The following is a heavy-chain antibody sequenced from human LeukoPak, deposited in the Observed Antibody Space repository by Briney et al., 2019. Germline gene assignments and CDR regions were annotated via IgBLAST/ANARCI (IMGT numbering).Heavy chain of an antibody. J-gene: IGHJ6*03. Sequence: GGSLRLSCGASGFTFSSYGIHWVRQAPGKGLEWVAFIRYDGSEKYYADSLKGRFTISRDNSKNTLYLQMNSLRVEDTAVYYCAKGYYYYMDVWGKGTTVTISS. V-gene: IGHV3-30*02. CDR1: GFTFSSYG. CDR3: AKGYYYYMDV. CDR2: IRYDGSEK.